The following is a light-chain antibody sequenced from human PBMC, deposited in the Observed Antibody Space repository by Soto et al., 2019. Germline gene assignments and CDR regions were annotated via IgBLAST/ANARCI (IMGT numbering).Light chain of an antibody. V-gene: IGKV1-5*03. CDR1: QSISSW. Sequence: DIQMTQSPSTLSASVGDRVTITCRASQSISSWLVWYQQKPGKAPKVLIYKASTLESGVPSRFSVSGSGTEFTLTINSLQPDDFATYYCQQYNHYPWTFGQGTKVEVE. CDR2: KAS. J-gene: IGKJ1*01. CDR3: QQYNHYPWT.